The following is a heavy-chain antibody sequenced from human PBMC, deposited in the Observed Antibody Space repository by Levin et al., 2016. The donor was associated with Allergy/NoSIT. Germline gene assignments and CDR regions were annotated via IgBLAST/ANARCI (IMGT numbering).Heavy chain of an antibody. CDR2: IYPGDSDT. CDR3: ARLAWRSIVGATPFDY. J-gene: IGHJ4*02. D-gene: IGHD1-26*01. V-gene: IGHV5-51*01. Sequence: VRQMPGKGLEWMGIIYPGDSDTRYSPSFQGQVTISADKSISTAYLQWSSLKASDTAMYYCARLAWRSIVGATPFDYWGQGTLVTVSS.